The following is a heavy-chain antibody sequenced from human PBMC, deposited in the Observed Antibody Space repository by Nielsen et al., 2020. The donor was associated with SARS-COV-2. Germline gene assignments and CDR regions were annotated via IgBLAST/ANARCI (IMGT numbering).Heavy chain of an antibody. D-gene: IGHD3-3*01. V-gene: IGHV3-30*18. Sequence: WLRQPPGKGLEWVAVISYDGSNKYYADSVKGRFTISRDNSKNTLYLQMNSLRAEDTAVYYCAKDSPDRAYYDFWSGYYTDYYYYMDVRGKGTTVTVSS. CDR3: AKDSPDRAYYDFWSGYYTDYYYYMDV. J-gene: IGHJ6*03. CDR2: ISYDGSNK.